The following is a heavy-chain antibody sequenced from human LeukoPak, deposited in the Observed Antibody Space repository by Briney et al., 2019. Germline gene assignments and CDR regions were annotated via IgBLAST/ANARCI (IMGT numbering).Heavy chain of an antibody. D-gene: IGHD2-21*02. J-gene: IGHJ3*02. CDR3: AASRGYCGGDCYSIPDAFDI. V-gene: IGHV1-2*02. CDR1: GYTFTGYY. CDR2: INPNSGGT. Sequence: ASVKVSCKASGYTFTGYYMHWVRQAPGQGLEWMGWINPNSGGTNYAQKFQGRVTMTRDTSISTAYMELSRLRSDDTAVYYCAASRGYCGGDCYSIPDAFDIWGQGTMVTVSS.